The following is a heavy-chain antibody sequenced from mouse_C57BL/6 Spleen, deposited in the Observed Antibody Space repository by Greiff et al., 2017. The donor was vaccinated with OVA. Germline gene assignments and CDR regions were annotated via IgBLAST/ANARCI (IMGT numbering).Heavy chain of an antibody. CDR1: GYTFTSYW. CDR3: ARGVYSNSFDY. J-gene: IGHJ2*01. CDR2: IYPSDSET. D-gene: IGHD2-5*01. Sequence: VQLQQPGAELVRPGSSVKLSCKASGYTFTSYWMDWVKQRPGQGLEWIGNIYPSDSETHYNQKFKDKATLTVDKSSSTAYMQLSSLTSEDSAVYYCARGVYSNSFDYWGQGTTLTVSS. V-gene: IGHV1-61*01.